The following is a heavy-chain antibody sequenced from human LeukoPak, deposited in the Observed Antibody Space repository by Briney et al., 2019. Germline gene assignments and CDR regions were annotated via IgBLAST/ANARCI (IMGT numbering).Heavy chain of an antibody. J-gene: IGHJ2*01. CDR1: IYSISSTHW. V-gene: IGHV4-28*01. CDR3: ARSTYYNILTGYYGYFDL. Sequence: PSETLSLTCAVSIYSISSTHWWGWIRQPPGKGLEWIGNIYYSGTTYYNPSLKSRVTMSVDTSKNQFSLKLSSVTAVDTAVYYCARSTYYNILTGYYGYFDLWGRAPWSLSPQ. D-gene: IGHD3-9*01. CDR2: IYYSGTT.